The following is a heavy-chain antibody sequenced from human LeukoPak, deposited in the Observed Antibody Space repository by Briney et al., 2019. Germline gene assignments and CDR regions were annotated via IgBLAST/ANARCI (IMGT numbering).Heavy chain of an antibody. Sequence: SVKLSCKASGYTFTSYGICYVRQAPGQGVKWMGWISAYNGNTNYAQKLQGRVTMTRDTSTSTAYMELRSLSSDDTAEYYCGREQESRLMAVAGSGFDYWGQGTLVTVSS. V-gene: IGHV1-18*01. CDR1: GYTFTSYG. D-gene: IGHD6-19*01. CDR3: GREQESRLMAVAGSGFDY. J-gene: IGHJ4*02. CDR2: ISAYNGNT.